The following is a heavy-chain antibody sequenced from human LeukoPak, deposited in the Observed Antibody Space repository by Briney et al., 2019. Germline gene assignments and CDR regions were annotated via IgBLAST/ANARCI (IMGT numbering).Heavy chain of an antibody. D-gene: IGHD2-8*01. Sequence: GASLKISSKGSGYSFTSYWIGWVRRMPGKGLEWMGIIYPGDSDTRYSPSFQGQVTISADKSISTAYLQWSSLKASDTAMYYCARAGGGHCTNGVCYTSYYFDYWGQGTLVTVSS. CDR1: GYSFTSYW. CDR3: ARAGGGHCTNGVCYTSYYFDY. J-gene: IGHJ4*02. V-gene: IGHV5-51*01. CDR2: IYPGDSDT.